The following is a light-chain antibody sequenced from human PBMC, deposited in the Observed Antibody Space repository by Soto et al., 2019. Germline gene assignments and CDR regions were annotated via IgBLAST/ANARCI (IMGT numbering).Light chain of an antibody. CDR1: DNIAPW. CDR2: KAA. V-gene: IGKV1-5*03. Sequence: DIQMTQSPSTLSASVGDRVAITCRASDNIAPWVAWYQQKPGKAPKLLIYKAANLADEVPSRFAGSGSGTDFTLTITRLQPDDFATYYCQHYNSFSRKLGQGTKVDIK. CDR3: QHYNSFSRK. J-gene: IGKJ1*01.